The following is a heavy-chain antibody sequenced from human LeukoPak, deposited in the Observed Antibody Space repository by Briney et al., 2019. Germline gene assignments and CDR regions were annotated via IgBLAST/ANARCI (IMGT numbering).Heavy chain of an antibody. Sequence: SETLSLTCTVSGGSISSGDYYWSWIRQPPGKGLEWIGYIYYSGSTYYNPSLKSRVTISVDTSKNQFSLKLSSVTAADTAVYYCARGPICSGGSCYSDDAFDIWGQGTMVTVSS. CDR1: GGSISSGDYY. D-gene: IGHD2-15*01. J-gene: IGHJ3*02. CDR3: ARGPICSGGSCYSDDAFDI. V-gene: IGHV4-30-4*02. CDR2: IYYSGST.